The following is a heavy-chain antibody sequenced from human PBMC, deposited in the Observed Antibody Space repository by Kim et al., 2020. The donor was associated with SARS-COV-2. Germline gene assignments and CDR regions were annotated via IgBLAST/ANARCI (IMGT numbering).Heavy chain of an antibody. CDR1: GYTLTELS. D-gene: IGHD2-2*01. V-gene: IGHV1-24*01. J-gene: IGHJ6*02. CDR3: ATHPPYCSSTSCYYYGMDV. Sequence: ASVKVSCKVSGYTLTELSMHWVRQAPGKGLEWMGGFDPEDGETIYAQKFQGRVTMTEDTSTDTAYMELSSLRSEDTAVYYFATHPPYCSSTSCYYYGMDVWGQGTPVTVSS. CDR2: FDPEDGET.